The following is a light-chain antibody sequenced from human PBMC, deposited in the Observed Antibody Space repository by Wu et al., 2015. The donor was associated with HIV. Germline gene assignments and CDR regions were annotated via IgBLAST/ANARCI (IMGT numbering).Light chain of an antibody. Sequence: EIVMTQSPATLSVSPGERATLSCRASQNVDSNLAWYQQKPGQAPRLLMYGASTRATGIPARFSGSGSGTDFTLTISTLQSEDFAVYYCQQYDIWPPYTFGQGTKLEIK. J-gene: IGKJ2*01. CDR1: QNVDSN. CDR2: GAS. CDR3: QQYDIWPPYT. V-gene: IGKV3-15*01.